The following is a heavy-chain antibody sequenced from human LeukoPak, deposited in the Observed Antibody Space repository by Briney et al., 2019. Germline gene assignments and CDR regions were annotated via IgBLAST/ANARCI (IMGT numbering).Heavy chain of an antibody. V-gene: IGHV3-30*18. J-gene: IGHJ4*02. Sequence: GGSLRLSCAASGFTFSSYGMHWVRQAPGKGLEWVAVISYDGSNKYYADSVKGRFTISRDNSKNTLYLQMNSLRAEDTAVYYCAKGPYYYDSSGYYNYFDYWGQGTLVTVSS. CDR2: ISYDGSNK. CDR3: AKGPYYYDSSGYYNYFDY. D-gene: IGHD3-22*01. CDR1: GFTFSSYG.